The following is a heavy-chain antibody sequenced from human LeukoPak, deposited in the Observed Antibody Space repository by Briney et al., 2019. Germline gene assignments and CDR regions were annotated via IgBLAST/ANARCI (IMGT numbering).Heavy chain of an antibody. D-gene: IGHD3-22*01. Sequence: GGSLRLSCAASGFTFSSYWMSWVRQAPGKGLEWVANIKQDGSEKYYVDSVKGRFTISRDYAKNSLYLQMNSLRAEDTAVYYCAREIKEDYYDSSGLRGAFDIWGQGTMVTVSS. CDR3: AREIKEDYYDSSGLRGAFDI. CDR2: IKQDGSEK. J-gene: IGHJ3*02. CDR1: GFTFSSYW. V-gene: IGHV3-7*01.